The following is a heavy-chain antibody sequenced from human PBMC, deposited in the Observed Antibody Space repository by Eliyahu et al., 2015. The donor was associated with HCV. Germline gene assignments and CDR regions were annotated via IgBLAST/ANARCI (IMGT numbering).Heavy chain of an antibody. J-gene: IGHJ4*02. CDR3: ARQSNHDSTGYYYDY. Sequence: EVQLVQSGAEVKKPGESLKISCKVSGYSFTTFWIGWVRQMPGKGLEWMGIIYPGDSDTRYSPSFQGQVTISADKSISTAYLQWSSLKASDTAIYYCARQSNHDSTGYYYDYWGQGTPVAVSS. CDR2: IYPGDSDT. CDR1: GYSFTTFW. D-gene: IGHD3-22*01. V-gene: IGHV5-51*01.